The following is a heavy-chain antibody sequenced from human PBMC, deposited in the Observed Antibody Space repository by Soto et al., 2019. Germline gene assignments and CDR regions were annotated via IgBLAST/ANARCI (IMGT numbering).Heavy chain of an antibody. D-gene: IGHD3-3*01. J-gene: IGHJ5*02. V-gene: IGHV4-38-2*01. Sequence: KPSETLSLTCAVSGYSISSGYYWGWIRQPPGKGLEWIGSIYHSGSTYYNPSLKSRVTISVDTSKNQFSLKLSSVTAADTAVYYCARGRFLEWDIGYNWFDPWGQGTLVTVSS. CDR2: IYHSGST. CDR1: GYSISSGYY. CDR3: ARGRFLEWDIGYNWFDP.